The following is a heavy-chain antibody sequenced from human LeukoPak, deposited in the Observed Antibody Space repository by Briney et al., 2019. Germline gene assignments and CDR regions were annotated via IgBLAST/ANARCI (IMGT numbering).Heavy chain of an antibody. CDR2: VSYDGNNE. CDR1: GFTFSPYA. V-gene: IGHV3-30*04. D-gene: IGHD1-1*01. CDR3: ARDSERRASLDY. Sequence: GGSLGLSCAASGFTFSPYAMHWLRQAPGKGLEWVAFVSYDGNNEYYADSVKGRFTISRDNSKNTLYLQMNSLRAEDTAVYYCARDSERRASLDYWGQGTLVTVSS. J-gene: IGHJ4*02.